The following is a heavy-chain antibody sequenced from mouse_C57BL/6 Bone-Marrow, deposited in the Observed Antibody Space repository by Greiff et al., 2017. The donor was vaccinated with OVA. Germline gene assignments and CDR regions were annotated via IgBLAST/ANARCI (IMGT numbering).Heavy chain of an antibody. V-gene: IGHV10-1*01. CDR3: VRELYGSNYCFDY. Sequence: EVMLVESGGGLVQPKGSLKLSCAASGFSFTTYAMNWVRQAPGKGLEWVARIRSKSNNYATYYADSVKDRFTISSDDSESMLYQQMNNCKTEDTSMYYCVRELYGSNYCFDYWGQGTTLTVSS. D-gene: IGHD1-1*01. CDR2: IRSKSNNYAT. CDR1: GFSFTTYA. J-gene: IGHJ2*01.